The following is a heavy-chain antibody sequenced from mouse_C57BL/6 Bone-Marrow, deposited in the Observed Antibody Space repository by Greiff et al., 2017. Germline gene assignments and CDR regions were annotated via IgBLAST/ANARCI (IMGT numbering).Heavy chain of an antibody. CDR2: IRNKANGYTT. J-gene: IGHJ3*01. CDR3: ARQLGGFAY. D-gene: IGHD4-1*02. CDR1: GFTFTDYY. Sequence: EVQGVESGGGLVQPGGSLSLSCAASGFTFTDYYMSWVRQPPGKALEWLGFIRNKANGYTTEYSASVKGRFTISRDNSQSILYLQMNALGAEDSATYYCARQLGGFAYWGQRTLVTVSA. V-gene: IGHV7-3*01.